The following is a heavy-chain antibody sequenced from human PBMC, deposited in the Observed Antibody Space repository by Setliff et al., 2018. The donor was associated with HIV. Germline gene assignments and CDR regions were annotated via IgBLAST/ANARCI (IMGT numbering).Heavy chain of an antibody. CDR2: IYHTGSA. CDR1: GGSISKSNW. V-gene: IGHV4-4*02. D-gene: IGHD4-17*01. CDR3: ARVRTVTTDSFDI. Sequence: SETLSLTCAISGGSISKSNWWSWVRQPPGKGPEWIGEIYHTGSANYNPSLKSRVTMSVDKSKNQFSLRLSSVTAADTAVYYCARVRTVTTDSFDIWGQGTMVTVSS. J-gene: IGHJ3*02.